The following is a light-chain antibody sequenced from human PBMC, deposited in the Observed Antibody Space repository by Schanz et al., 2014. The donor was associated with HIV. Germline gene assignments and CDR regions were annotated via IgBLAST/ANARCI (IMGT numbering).Light chain of an antibody. Sequence: QSVLTQPPSASGTPGQRVTISCSGSSSNFRSNAVNWYQQLPGTAPKLLIYNTYHRPSGVPDRFSGSQSGTSASLAISGLQSEDESDFFCATWDDSLEGWVFGGGTKPTVL. J-gene: IGLJ3*02. CDR3: ATWDDSLEGWV. V-gene: IGLV1-44*01. CDR2: NTY. CDR1: SSNFRSNA.